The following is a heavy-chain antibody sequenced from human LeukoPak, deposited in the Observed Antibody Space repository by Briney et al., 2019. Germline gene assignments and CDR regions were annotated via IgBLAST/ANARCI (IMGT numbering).Heavy chain of an antibody. Sequence: SETLSLTCTVSGGSISGSYWSWIRQPPGKGLEWIGSIYYSGSTYYNPSLKSRVTISVDTSKNQFSLKLSSVTAADTAVYYCARQSQKYSYGFYYFDYWGQGTLVTVSS. J-gene: IGHJ4*02. V-gene: IGHV4-39*01. CDR2: IYYSGST. CDR3: ARQSQKYSYGFYYFDY. D-gene: IGHD5-18*01. CDR1: GGSISGSY.